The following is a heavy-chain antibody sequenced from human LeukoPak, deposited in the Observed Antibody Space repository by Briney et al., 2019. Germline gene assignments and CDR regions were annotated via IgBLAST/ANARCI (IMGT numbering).Heavy chain of an antibody. D-gene: IGHD3-22*01. V-gene: IGHV3-30*04. J-gene: IGHJ4*02. CDR3: AKDVYFDSSAYRAFDY. CDR1: GFTFSSYA. Sequence: GRSLRLSCAASGFTFSSYAMHWVRQAPGKGPEGVAVISYDGSNKYYAGSVKGRFTISRDNSKNTLYLQMNSLRAEDTAVYYCAKDVYFDSSAYRAFDYWGQGTLVTVSS. CDR2: ISYDGSNK.